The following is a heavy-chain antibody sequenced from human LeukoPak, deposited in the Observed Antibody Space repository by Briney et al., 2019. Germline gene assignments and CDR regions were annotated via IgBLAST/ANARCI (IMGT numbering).Heavy chain of an antibody. J-gene: IGHJ4*02. CDR2: MNPNSGNT. CDR3: ARDREYCSSTSCYNPETPFDY. V-gene: IGHV1-8*01. Sequence: APVKVSCKASGYTFTSYDINWVRQATGQGLEWMGWMNPNSGNTGYAQKFQGRVTTTRNTSISTAYMELSSPRSEDTAVYYCARDREYCSSTSCYNPETPFDYWGQGTLVTVSS. CDR1: GYTFTSYD. D-gene: IGHD2-2*02.